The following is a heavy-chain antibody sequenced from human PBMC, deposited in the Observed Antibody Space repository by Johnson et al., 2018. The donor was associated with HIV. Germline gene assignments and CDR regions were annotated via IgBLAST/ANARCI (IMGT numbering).Heavy chain of an antibody. CDR3: AKAKMRGNLHPAGAFDI. J-gene: IGHJ3*02. CDR2: IRYDGSNK. CDR1: GFTFSSYG. D-gene: IGHD1-7*01. Sequence: QVQLVESGGGVVQPGGSLRLSCAASGFTFSSYGMHWVRQAPGKGLEWVAFIRYDGSNKYYADSVKGRFTISRDNSKKTLYLQMNSLRAEDTAVYYCAKAKMRGNLHPAGAFDIWGQGTMVTVSS. V-gene: IGHV3-30*02.